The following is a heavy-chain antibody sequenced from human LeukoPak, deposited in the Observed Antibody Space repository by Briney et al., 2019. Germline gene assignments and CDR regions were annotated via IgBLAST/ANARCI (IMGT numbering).Heavy chain of an antibody. CDR2: INSSGSTI. CDR3: ARDGGVRGPVYYYYGMDV. J-gene: IGHJ6*02. V-gene: IGHV3-48*03. Sequence: GGSLRLSCAASGFTFSSYEMNWVRQAPGKGLEWVSYINSSGSTIYYADSVKGRFTISRDNAKNSLYLQMNSLRAEDTAVYYCARDGGVRGPVYYYYGMDVWGQGTTVTVSS. CDR1: GFTFSSYE. D-gene: IGHD3-10*01.